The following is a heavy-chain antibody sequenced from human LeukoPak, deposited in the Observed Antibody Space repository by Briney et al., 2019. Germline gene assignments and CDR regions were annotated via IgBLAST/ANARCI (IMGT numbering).Heavy chain of an antibody. V-gene: IGHV3-30*02. CDR2: IRYDGSNK. Sequence: SGGSLRLSCAASGFTFSSYGMHWVRQAPGKGLEWVAFIRYDGSNKYYADSVKGRFTISRDNYKNTLYLQMNSLRAEDTAVYYCAKDTTPPKAGFDPWGQVTLVNGSS. J-gene: IGHJ5*02. CDR1: GFTFSSYG. D-gene: IGHD1-14*01. CDR3: AKDTTPPKAGFDP.